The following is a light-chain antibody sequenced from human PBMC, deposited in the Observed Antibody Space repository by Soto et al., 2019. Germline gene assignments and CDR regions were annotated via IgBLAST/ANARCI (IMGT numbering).Light chain of an antibody. CDR1: QSVSSSY. CDR2: GTS. V-gene: IGKV3-20*01. J-gene: IGKJ4*01. CDR3: QQYGSSALT. Sequence: EIVLTQSPGTLSLSPEERATLSCRASQSVSSSYLVWYQQRPGQPPRLLIYGTSNRAAGITDRFTGTGSGTDFTLTIYTLEPEESAVYYCQQYGSSALTFGGGTKV.